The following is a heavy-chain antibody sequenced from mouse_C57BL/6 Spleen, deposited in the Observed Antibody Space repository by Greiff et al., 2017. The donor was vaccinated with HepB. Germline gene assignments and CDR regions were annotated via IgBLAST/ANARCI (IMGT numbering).Heavy chain of an antibody. J-gene: IGHJ3*01. CDR3: AGGQLRLRGGFAY. D-gene: IGHD3-2*02. Sequence: QVQLQQPGAELVMPGASVKLSCKASGYTFTSYWMHWVKQRPGQGLEWIGEIDPSDSYTNYNQKFKGKSTLTVDKSSSTAYMQHSSRTSEDSAVYYCAGGQLRLRGGFAYWGQGTLVTVSA. V-gene: IGHV1-69*01. CDR1: GYTFTSYW. CDR2: IDPSDSYT.